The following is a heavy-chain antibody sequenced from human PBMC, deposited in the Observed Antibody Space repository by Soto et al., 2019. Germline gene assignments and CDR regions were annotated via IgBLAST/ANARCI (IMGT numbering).Heavy chain of an antibody. Sequence: EVQLLESGGGLVQPGGSLRLSCAASGFTFSIYAMSWVRQAPGKGLEWVSAISGSGDYTYYADSVKGRFAISRDNSKNTTYLKMNSLRAEDTAVYYCAKVLKAVAGTYDYWDQGTLVTVSS. D-gene: IGHD6-19*01. V-gene: IGHV3-23*01. CDR1: GFTFSIYA. CDR2: ISGSGDYT. J-gene: IGHJ4*02. CDR3: AKVLKAVAGTYDY.